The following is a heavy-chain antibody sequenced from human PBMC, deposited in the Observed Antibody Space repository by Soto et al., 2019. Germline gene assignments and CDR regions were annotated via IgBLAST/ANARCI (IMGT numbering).Heavy chain of an antibody. CDR2: MNPNSGNT. CDR3: ARAQSSSWPYYYYGMDV. J-gene: IGHJ6*02. D-gene: IGHD6-13*01. V-gene: IGHV1-8*01. CDR1: GYTFTSYD. Sequence: ASVKVSCKASGYTFTSYDINWVRQATGQGLEWMGWMNPNSGNTGYAQKFQGRVTMTRNTSISTAYMELSSLRSEDTAVYYCARAQSSSWPYYYYGMDVWGQGTTVTVSS.